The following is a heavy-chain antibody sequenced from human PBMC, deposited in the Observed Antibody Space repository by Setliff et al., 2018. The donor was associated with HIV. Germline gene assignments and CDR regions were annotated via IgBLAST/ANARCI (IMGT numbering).Heavy chain of an antibody. CDR1: GGSINTYY. J-gene: IGHJ4*02. CDR2: FYTSGST. V-gene: IGHV4-4*07. CDR3: ARDRLTYYFDY. D-gene: IGHD3-22*01. Sequence: SETLSLTCTVSGGSINTYYWSWIRQPAGKGLEWIGRFYTSGSTNYNPSLRSRVTMSVDTSKNQFSLKLSSVTAADTAVYYCARDRLTYYFDYWGQGILVTVSS.